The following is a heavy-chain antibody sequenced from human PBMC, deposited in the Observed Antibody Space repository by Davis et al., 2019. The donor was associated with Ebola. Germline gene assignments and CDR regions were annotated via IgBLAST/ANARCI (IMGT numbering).Heavy chain of an antibody. V-gene: IGHV4-61*01. Sequence: PSETLSLTCTVSGGSVSSGSYYWSWIRQPPGKGLEWIGYIYYSGSTNYNPSLKSRVTISVDTSKNQFSLKLSSVTAADTAVYYCARGVYNWNYVGWGQGTLVTVSS. CDR2: IYYSGST. CDR1: GGSVSSGSYY. D-gene: IGHD1-7*01. CDR3: ARGVYNWNYVG. J-gene: IGHJ4*02.